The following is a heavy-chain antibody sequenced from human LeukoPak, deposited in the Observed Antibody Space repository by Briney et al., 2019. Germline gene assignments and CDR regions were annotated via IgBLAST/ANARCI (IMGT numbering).Heavy chain of an antibody. CDR1: GYTFDSYY. CDR3: ARGVFGELEKLMFQH. V-gene: IGHV1-46*02. D-gene: IGHD3-10*02. CDR2: INPSGGST. J-gene: IGHJ1*01. Sequence: GASVKVSCKASGYTFDSYYIHWVRQAPAQGLEWMGIINPSGGSTKYPQKFQDRVTMTSDTSTSTVYMELSSLKSDDTAIYYCARGVFGELEKLMFQHWGQGTLVTVSS.